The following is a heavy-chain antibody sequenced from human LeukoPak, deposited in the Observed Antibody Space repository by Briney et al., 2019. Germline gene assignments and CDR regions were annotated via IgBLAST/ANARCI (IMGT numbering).Heavy chain of an antibody. V-gene: IGHV4-59*08. D-gene: IGHD1-26*01. J-gene: IGHJ5*02. CDR3: ARHQSGSYFDWFDP. CDR1: GGSLSSYY. CDR2: IYYSGST. Sequence: SETLSLTCTVSGGSLSSYYWSWIRQPPGQGLEWIGYIYYSGSTNYNPSLKSRVTISVDTSKNQFSLKLSSVTAADTAVYYCARHQSGSYFDWFDPWGQGTLVTVSS.